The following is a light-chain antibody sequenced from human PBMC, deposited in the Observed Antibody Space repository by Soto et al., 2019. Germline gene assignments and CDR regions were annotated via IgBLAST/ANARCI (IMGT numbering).Light chain of an antibody. V-gene: IGKV1-39*01. CDR1: QSISNH. J-gene: IGKJ5*01. Sequence: DIQMTQSPSSLFASVEDRVIITCRASQSISNHLNWYQQKPGKAPNLLMYTASNLQSGVPSRFSGSGSGTDFTLTISSLQPEDFATYYCQQSYSTPISFGQGTRLEN. CDR3: QQSYSTPIS. CDR2: TAS.